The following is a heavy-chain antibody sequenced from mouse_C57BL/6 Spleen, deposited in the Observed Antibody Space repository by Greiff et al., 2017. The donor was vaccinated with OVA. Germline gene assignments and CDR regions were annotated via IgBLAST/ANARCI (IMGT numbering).Heavy chain of an antibody. Sequence: EVHLVESGGGLVKPGGSLKLSCAASGFTFSSYAMSWVRQTPEKRLEWVATISDGGSYTYYPDNVKGRFTISRDNAKNNLYLQMSHLKSEDTAMYYCARDDYGSDYWGQGTTLTVSS. CDR1: GFTFSSYA. CDR3: ARDDYGSDY. J-gene: IGHJ2*01. CDR2: ISDGGSYT. V-gene: IGHV5-4*01. D-gene: IGHD1-1*01.